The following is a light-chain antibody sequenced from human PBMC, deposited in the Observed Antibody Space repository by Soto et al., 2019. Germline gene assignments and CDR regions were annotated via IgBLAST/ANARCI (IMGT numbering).Light chain of an antibody. CDR2: DVS. Sequence: QSVLTQPASVSGTPGQSITISCTGTSSDVVGYKYVSWYQQHPGKAPKLMIYDVSNRPSGVSNRFSGSKSGNTASLTISGLQTEDEADYYCGSYTSISTLVFGTGTKVTVL. CDR1: SSDVVGYKY. J-gene: IGLJ1*01. V-gene: IGLV2-14*01. CDR3: GSYTSISTLV.